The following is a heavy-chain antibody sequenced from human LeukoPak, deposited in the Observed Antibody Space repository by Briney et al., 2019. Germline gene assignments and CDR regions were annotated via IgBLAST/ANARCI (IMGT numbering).Heavy chain of an antibody. Sequence: GASVKVSCKVSGYTLTELSMHWVRQAPGKGLEWMGGYDPEDGETIYAQKFQGRVTMTEDTSTDTAYMELSSLRSEDTAVYYCATVANGGSYYGGHYYYYYMDVWGKGTTVSVSS. CDR3: ATVANGGSYYGGHYYYYYMDV. J-gene: IGHJ6*03. CDR1: GYTLTELS. D-gene: IGHD1-26*01. CDR2: YDPEDGET. V-gene: IGHV1-24*01.